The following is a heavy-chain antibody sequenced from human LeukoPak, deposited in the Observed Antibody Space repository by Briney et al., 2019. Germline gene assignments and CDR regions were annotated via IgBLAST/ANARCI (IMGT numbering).Heavy chain of an antibody. CDR2: ISGSGGST. D-gene: IGHD6-19*01. J-gene: IGHJ3*02. Sequence: GGSLRLSCAASGFTFSSYAMSWVRQAPGKGLEWVSAISGSGGSTYYADSVKGRFTISRDNAKNSLYLQMNSLRAEDTAVYYCARDSEQWLLMRAFDIWGQGTMVTVSS. V-gene: IGHV3-23*01. CDR3: ARDSEQWLLMRAFDI. CDR1: GFTFSSYA.